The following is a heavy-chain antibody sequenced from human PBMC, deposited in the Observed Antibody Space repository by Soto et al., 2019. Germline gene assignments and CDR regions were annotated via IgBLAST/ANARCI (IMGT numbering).Heavy chain of an antibody. CDR1: GYTFTSYD. CDR3: GRVAVAGTPNWFDP. V-gene: IGHV1-8*01. J-gene: IGHJ5*02. Sequence: QVQLVQSGAEVKKPGASVKVSCKASGYTFTSYDINWVRQAPGQGLEWMGWMNPNSGNTGYAQKFQGRVTMTRNTSIRTAYMELSSLRSEDTAVYYCGRVAVAGTPNWFDPWGQGTLVTVSS. D-gene: IGHD6-19*01. CDR2: MNPNSGNT.